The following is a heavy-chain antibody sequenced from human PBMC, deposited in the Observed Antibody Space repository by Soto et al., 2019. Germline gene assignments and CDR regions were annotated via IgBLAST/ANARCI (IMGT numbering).Heavy chain of an antibody. V-gene: IGHV4-34*01. CDR3: ARGRRGYYYYYYGMDV. J-gene: IGHJ6*02. D-gene: IGHD3-22*01. CDR1: GGSFSGYY. Sequence: LSLTCAVYGGSFSGYYWSWIRQPPGKGLEWIGEINHSGSTNYNPSLKSRVTISVDTSKNQFSLKLSSVTAADTAVYYCARGRRGYYYYYYGMDVWGQGTTVTVSS. CDR2: INHSGST.